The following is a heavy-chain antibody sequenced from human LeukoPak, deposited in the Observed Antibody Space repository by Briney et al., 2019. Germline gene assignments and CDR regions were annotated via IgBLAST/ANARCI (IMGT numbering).Heavy chain of an antibody. CDR3: AKDRLLNCRGDCYIFDY. V-gene: IGHV3-23*01. CDR2: ISGSGDST. J-gene: IGHJ4*02. CDR1: GFTLRSYV. D-gene: IGHD2-21*02. Sequence: GGSLRLSCVASGFTLRSYVMNWFRQTPGKGLEGVSRISGSGDSTFYADSVKGRFSISRYNSKNTLYLQVNGLRTEDTAVYYCAKDRLLNCRGDCYIFDYWGQGTVVTVSS.